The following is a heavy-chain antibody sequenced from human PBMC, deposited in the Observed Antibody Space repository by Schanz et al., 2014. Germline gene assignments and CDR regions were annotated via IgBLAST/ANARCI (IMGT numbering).Heavy chain of an antibody. CDR2: ISGSGGST. CDR3: ARFLARYQYYGVDV. D-gene: IGHD3-3*01. Sequence: EAQLLESGGGLVQPGGSLRLSCAASGFTFRNYGMSWVRQAPGQGLEWVSAISGSGGSTYYADSVKGRFTISRDNSKNTLYLQINNLRAEDTAVYYCARFLARYQYYGVDVWGQGTTVIVSS. CDR1: GFTFRNYG. V-gene: IGHV3-23*01. J-gene: IGHJ6*02.